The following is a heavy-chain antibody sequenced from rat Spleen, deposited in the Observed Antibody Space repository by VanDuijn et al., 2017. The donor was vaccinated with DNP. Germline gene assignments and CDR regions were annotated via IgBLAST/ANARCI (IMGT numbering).Heavy chain of an antibody. CDR2: ISIGGGNT. CDR1: GFTFSDYG. D-gene: IGHD1-7*01. V-gene: IGHV5S13*01. Sequence: EVQLVESGGGLVQPGRSLKLSCAASGFTFSDYGMAWVRQAPTKGLEWVASISIGGGNTYYRDSVKGRFSISRDNAKNTQYLQMDSLRSDDKATYYCARHPQTTGIPDYWGQGVMVTVSS. CDR3: ARHPQTTGIPDY. J-gene: IGHJ2*01.